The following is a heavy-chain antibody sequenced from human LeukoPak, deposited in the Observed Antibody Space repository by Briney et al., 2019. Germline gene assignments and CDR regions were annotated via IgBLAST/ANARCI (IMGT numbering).Heavy chain of an antibody. CDR2: INHSGST. CDR3: ARGRFAGT. J-gene: IGHJ4*02. CDR1: GFTFSSYA. D-gene: IGHD1-7*01. V-gene: IGHV4-34*01. Sequence: GSLRLSCAASGFTFSSYAMSWIRQPPGKGLEWIGEINHSGSTNYNPSLKSRVTISVDTSKNQFSLKLSSVTAADTAVYYCARGRFAGTWGQGTLVTVSS.